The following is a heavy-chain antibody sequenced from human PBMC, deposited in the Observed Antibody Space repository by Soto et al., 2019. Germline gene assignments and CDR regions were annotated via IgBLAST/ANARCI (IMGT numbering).Heavy chain of an antibody. D-gene: IGHD2-15*01. J-gene: IGHJ4*01. CDR3: TTDSYSSMVVVRFDF. V-gene: IGHV3-15*07. Sequence: PGGALRLSCSGSGFPFCNSWVKWGSHLPREGLEWVGRIKSRALGGTTDFAAHIRGRFAITRDDSRNVAYMQMNSLHTEDTAIYYCTTDSYSSMVVVRFDFWGHGSLVTVSS. CDR2: IKSRALGGTT. CDR1: GFPFCNSW.